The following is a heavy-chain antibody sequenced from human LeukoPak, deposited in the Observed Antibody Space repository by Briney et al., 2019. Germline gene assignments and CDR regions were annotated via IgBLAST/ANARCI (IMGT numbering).Heavy chain of an antibody. Sequence: RASVKVSCKASGYTFTSYGISWVRQAPGQGLEWMGWIRAYNGNTNYAQKLQGRVTMTTDTSTSTAYMELRSLRSDDTAVYYCARGGLLYYYDSSGYYYNYWGQGTLVTVSS. J-gene: IGHJ4*02. V-gene: IGHV1-18*04. D-gene: IGHD3-22*01. CDR1: GYTFTSYG. CDR2: IRAYNGNT. CDR3: ARGGLLYYYDSSGYYYNY.